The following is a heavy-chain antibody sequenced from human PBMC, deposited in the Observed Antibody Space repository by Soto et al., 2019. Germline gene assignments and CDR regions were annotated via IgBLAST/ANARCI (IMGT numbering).Heavy chain of an antibody. J-gene: IGHJ4*02. CDR1: GYSFHNFG. Sequence: GPEVKKPGASVKVSCKASGYSFHNFGIIWVRQAPGQGLEWMGWISGQIAKTNYAQKFQGKVTMTTDTSTSTTYMELNTLTSDDTAMYYCARGPPSGSFSLTPRYWGQGTLVTVSS. V-gene: IGHV1-18*04. CDR2: ISGQIAKT. D-gene: IGHD1-26*01. CDR3: ARGPPSGSFSLTPRY.